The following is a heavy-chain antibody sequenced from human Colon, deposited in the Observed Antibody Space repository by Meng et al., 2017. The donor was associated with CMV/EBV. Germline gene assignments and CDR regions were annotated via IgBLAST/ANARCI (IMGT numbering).Heavy chain of an antibody. Sequence: KISCKASGFNFIESGVQWVRRGRGERLEWIGWIGIVSGKTNYAPDFQERVTITRDMSASTVYMELNSLKSEDTAVYYCVRARASEYYYYYGMDVWGQGTTVTVSS. CDR2: IGIVSGKT. CDR3: VRARASEYYYYYGMDV. V-gene: IGHV1-58*01. CDR1: GFNFIESG. D-gene: IGHD6-6*01. J-gene: IGHJ6*02.